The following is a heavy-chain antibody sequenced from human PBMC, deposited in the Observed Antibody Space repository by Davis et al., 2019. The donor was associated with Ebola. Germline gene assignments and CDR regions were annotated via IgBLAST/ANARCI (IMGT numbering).Heavy chain of an antibody. V-gene: IGHV5-51*01. D-gene: IGHD2-2*01. Sequence: GESLKISCKGSGYTFTDYWVGWVRQMPGKGLEWMGIVYPGDSDTRYSPSFQGQVTISVDKSISTAYLQWSSLKASDTAMYYCARLGVYQLLYYYYMDVWGKGTTVTVSS. CDR2: VYPGDSDT. J-gene: IGHJ6*03. CDR3: ARLGVYQLLYYYYMDV. CDR1: GYTFTDYW.